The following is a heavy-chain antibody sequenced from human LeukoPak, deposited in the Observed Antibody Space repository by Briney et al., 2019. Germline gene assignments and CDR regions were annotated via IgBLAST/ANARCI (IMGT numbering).Heavy chain of an antibody. V-gene: IGHV3-23*01. CDR2: ISGSGGST. Sequence: PGGSLRLSCAASGLTFSSYAMSWVRQAPGKGLEWVSDISGSGGSTYYADSVKGRFTISRDNSKNTLYLQMNSLRAEDTAVYYCAKGDSTTLLRPYYFDYWGQGTLVTVSS. CDR1: GLTFSSYA. CDR3: AKGDSTTLLRPYYFDY. J-gene: IGHJ4*02. D-gene: IGHD3-10*01.